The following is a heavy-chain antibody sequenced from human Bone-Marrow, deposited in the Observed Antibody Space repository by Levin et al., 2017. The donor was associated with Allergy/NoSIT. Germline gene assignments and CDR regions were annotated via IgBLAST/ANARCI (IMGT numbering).Heavy chain of an antibody. CDR3: ARLGAYCSGGSCYAYYYYYYMDV. V-gene: IGHV5-51*01. CDR1: GYSFTSYW. Sequence: GGSLRLSCKGSGYSFTSYWIGWVRQMPGKGLEWMGIIYPGDSDTRYSPSFQGQVTISADKSISTAYLQWSSLKASDTAMYYCARLGAYCSGGSCYAYYYYYYMDVWGKGTTVTVSS. CDR2: IYPGDSDT. D-gene: IGHD2-15*01. J-gene: IGHJ6*03.